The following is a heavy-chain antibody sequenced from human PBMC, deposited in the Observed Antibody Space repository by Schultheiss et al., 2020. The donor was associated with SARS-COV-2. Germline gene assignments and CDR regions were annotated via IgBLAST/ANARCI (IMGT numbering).Heavy chain of an antibody. J-gene: IGHJ6*02. CDR2: IIQIFGTA. Sequence: SVKVSCKTSGGTFSSYAISWLRQAPGQGLEWMGGIIQIFGTANYAQKFQGRVTITADESTSTAYMELSSLRSEDTAVYYCARAPRTTGNYGMDVWGQGTTVTVSS. CDR3: ARAPRTTGNYGMDV. V-gene: IGHV1-69*13. D-gene: IGHD4-17*01. CDR1: GGTFSSYA.